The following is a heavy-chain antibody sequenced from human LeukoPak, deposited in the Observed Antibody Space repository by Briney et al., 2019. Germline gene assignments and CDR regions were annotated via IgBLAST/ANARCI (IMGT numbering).Heavy chain of an antibody. J-gene: IGHJ3*02. CDR3: AKDLVGAFDI. CDR1: GFTFSSYG. V-gene: IGHV3-30*18. Sequence: GSLRLSCAASGFTFSSYGMHWVRQAPGKGLEWVAVISYDGSNKYYADSVKGRFTISRDNSKNTLYLQMNSLRAEDTAVYYCAKDLVGAFDIWGQGTMVTVSS. CDR2: ISYDGSNK. D-gene: IGHD2-15*01.